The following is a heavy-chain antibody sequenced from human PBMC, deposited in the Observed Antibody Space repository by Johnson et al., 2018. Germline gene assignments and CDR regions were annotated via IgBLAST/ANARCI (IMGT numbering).Heavy chain of an antibody. D-gene: IGHD3-10*01. Sequence: QVQLQQWGAGLLKPSETLSLTCAVYGGSFSGYYWSWIRQPPGKGLEWIGEINHSGSTTYNPSLKSRVTISVDTSKNQFSLKLSSVTAPDTAVYYWARFELSGNAFDFWGQGTMVTVSS. CDR2: INHSGST. CDR3: ARFELSGNAFDF. V-gene: IGHV4-34*01. J-gene: IGHJ3*01. CDR1: GGSFSGYY.